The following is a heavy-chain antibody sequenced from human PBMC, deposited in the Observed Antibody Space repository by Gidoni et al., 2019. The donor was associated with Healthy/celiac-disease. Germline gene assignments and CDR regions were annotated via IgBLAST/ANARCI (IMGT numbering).Heavy chain of an antibody. J-gene: IGHJ6*02. Sequence: QVQLPESGPGLVKPSQTLSLTCTFSGCSIRSGGYYWSWIRQHPGKGLEWIGYIYYSGSTYYNPSLKSRVTISVDTSKNQFSLKLSAVTAADTAVYYCARRLGRTIVGGGYYYGMDVWGQGTTVTVSS. V-gene: IGHV4-31*03. CDR2: IYYSGST. CDR1: GCSIRSGGYY. D-gene: IGHD3-22*01. CDR3: ARRLGRTIVGGGYYYGMDV.